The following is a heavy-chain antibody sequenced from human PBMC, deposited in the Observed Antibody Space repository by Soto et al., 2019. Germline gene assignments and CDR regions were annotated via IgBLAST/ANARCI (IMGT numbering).Heavy chain of an antibody. D-gene: IGHD3-9*01. Sequence: SQTLSLTCAISGDSVSSNSAAWNWIRQSPSRGLEWLGRTYYRSKWYNDYAVSLKSRISINPDTSKNQFSLQLNSVTPEDTAIYYCARAPLSLDAFDIWGQGTMVTVSS. V-gene: IGHV6-1*01. CDR3: ARAPLSLDAFDI. CDR1: GDSVSSNSAA. CDR2: TYYRSKWYN. J-gene: IGHJ3*02.